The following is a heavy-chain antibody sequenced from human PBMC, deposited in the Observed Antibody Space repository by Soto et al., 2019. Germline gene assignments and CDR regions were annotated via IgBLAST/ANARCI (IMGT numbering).Heavy chain of an antibody. D-gene: IGHD6-13*01. CDR2: ISSSASHT. CDR1: GFTFSSYS. J-gene: IGHJ4*02. V-gene: IGHV3-21*05. Sequence: GGSLRLSCAASGFTFSSYSMNWVRQAPGKGLEWVSYISSSASHTNYADSVKGRFTISRDNAKNSLFLQMNSLRAEDTAVYYCARGRGAAADYFDFWGQGTLVTVSS. CDR3: ARGRGAAADYFDF.